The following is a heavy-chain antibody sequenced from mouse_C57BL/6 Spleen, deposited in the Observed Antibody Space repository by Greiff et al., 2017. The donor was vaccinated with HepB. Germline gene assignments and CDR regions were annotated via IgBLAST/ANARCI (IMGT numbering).Heavy chain of an antibody. J-gene: IGHJ4*01. CDR1: GFTFTDYY. V-gene: IGHV7-3*01. D-gene: IGHD2-5*01. CDR3: ARYRSNYDYAMDY. Sequence: DVKLVESGGGLVQPGGSLSLSCAASGFTFTDYYMSWVRQPPGKALEWLGFIRNKANGYTTEYSASVKGRFTISRDNSQSILYLQMNALRAEDSATYYCARYRSNYDYAMDYWGQGTSVTVSS. CDR2: IRNKANGYTT.